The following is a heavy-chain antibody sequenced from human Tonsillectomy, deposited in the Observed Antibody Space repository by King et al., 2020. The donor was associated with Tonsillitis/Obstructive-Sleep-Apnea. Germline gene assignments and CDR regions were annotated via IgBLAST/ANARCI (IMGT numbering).Heavy chain of an antibody. CDR2: IYYSGST. CDR1: GGSISNTNYY. Sequence: QLQESGPGLVKPSETLSLTCTVSGGSISNTNYYWGWIRQPPGKGPEWIGTIYYSGSTYYNPSLKSRLTISVDTSENQFSLQLSSVTAADTAIYYCVRNRRVSNYYYYSVDVWGKGTTVTVSS. CDR3: VRNRRVSNYYYYSVDV. J-gene: IGHJ6*04. D-gene: IGHD5/OR15-5a*01. V-gene: IGHV4-39*01.